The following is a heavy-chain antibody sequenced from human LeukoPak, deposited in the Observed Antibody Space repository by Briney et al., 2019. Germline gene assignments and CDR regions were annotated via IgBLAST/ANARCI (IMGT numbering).Heavy chain of an antibody. J-gene: IGHJ4*02. CDR3: ARDQGSSGWYGYYFDY. D-gene: IGHD6-19*01. Sequence: GGSLRLSCAASGFTFSSYSMNWVRQAPGKGLEWVSSISSSSSYIYYADSVKGRFTISRDNAKNSLYLQMNSLRAEDTAVYYCARDQGSSGWYGYYFDYRGQGTLVTVSS. CDR1: GFTFSSYS. CDR2: ISSSSSYI. V-gene: IGHV3-21*01.